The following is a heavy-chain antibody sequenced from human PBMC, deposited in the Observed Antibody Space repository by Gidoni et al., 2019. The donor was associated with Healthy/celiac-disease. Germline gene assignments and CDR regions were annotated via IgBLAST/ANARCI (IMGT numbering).Heavy chain of an antibody. CDR1: GFTVSSNY. V-gene: IGHV3-66*01. CDR2: IYSGGST. CDR3: ARGQGGSYRLYYFDY. Sequence: EGQLVEAGGGLVQPGGSLRLSCAASGFTVSSNYMSWVRQAPGKGLEWVSVIYSGGSTYYADSVKGRFTISRDNSKNTLYLQMTSLSAEDTAVYYCARGQGGSYRLYYFDYWGQGTLVTVSS. D-gene: IGHD1-26*01. J-gene: IGHJ4*02.